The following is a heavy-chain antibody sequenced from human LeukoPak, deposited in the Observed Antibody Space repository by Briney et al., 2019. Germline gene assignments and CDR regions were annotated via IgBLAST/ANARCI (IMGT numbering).Heavy chain of an antibody. D-gene: IGHD5-24*01. CDR3: ARWTGDGDY. CDR2: INHSGST. J-gene: IGHJ4*02. V-gene: IGHV4-34*01. Sequence: PSETLSLTCAVYGGSFSSYYWSWIRQPPGKGLEWIGEINHSGSTNYNPSLKSRVTISVDTSKNQFSLKLTSVTAADTAVYYCARWTGDGDYWGQGTLVTVSS. CDR1: GGSFSSYY.